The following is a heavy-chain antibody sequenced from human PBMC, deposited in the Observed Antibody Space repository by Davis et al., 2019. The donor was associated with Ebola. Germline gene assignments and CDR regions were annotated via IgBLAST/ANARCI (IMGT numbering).Heavy chain of an antibody. V-gene: IGHV3-15*01. D-gene: IGHD3-10*01. CDR3: TTQGGFAEFSY. CDR1: GFTFSDAW. Sequence: GESLKISCAASGFTFSDAWMSWVRQAPGKGLEWVGRLKSRIDGGITDYAAPVKGRFTISRDDSKRTLYLQMNSLKTEDTALYYCTTQGGFAEFSYWGQGTLVTVSS. CDR2: LKSRIDGGIT. J-gene: IGHJ4*02.